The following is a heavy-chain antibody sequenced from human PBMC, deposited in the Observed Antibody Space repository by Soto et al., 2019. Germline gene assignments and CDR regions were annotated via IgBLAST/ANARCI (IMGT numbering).Heavy chain of an antibody. V-gene: IGHV3-7*01. CDR1: GFTFSSYW. D-gene: IGHD6-19*01. J-gene: IGHJ4*01. CDR3: ARVAYSYGWIYDY. CDR2: IKQDGSER. Sequence: EVQLVESGGGLVQPGGSLRLSCAASGFTFSSYWMSWVRQAPGKGLEWVVNIKQDGSERYYMDSVRGRFTASRDNAKNSLYLQMNSLRAEDTAVYFCARVAYSYGWIYDYWGQGSLVIVSS.